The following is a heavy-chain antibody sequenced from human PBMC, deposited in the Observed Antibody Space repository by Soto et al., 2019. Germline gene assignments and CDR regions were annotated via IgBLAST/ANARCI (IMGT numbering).Heavy chain of an antibody. Sequence: WGCVILSCAVSGFSVRSSHMSWVRQAPGKGLEWVAIISSVATTYYADSVKGRFTLSRGNPKKTVYLQMSDMRAEDTAVYYCARDGDIMGRPAWIEDWGKGSLVTVSS. V-gene: IGHV3-53*01. J-gene: IGHJ4*02. CDR3: ARDGDIMGRPAWIED. D-gene: IGHD2-21*01. CDR2: ISSVATT. CDR1: GFSVRSSH.